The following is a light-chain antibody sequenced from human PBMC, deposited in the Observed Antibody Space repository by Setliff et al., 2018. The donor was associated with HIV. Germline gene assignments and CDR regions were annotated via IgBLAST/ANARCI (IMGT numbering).Light chain of an antibody. J-gene: IGLJ1*01. V-gene: IGLV2-14*01. CDR1: SSDVGGYDY. CDR2: EVG. CDR3: CSYTSSTTLV. Sequence: QSVLTQPASVSGSPGQSITISCTGTSSDVGGYDYVSWYQQHPGKVPKPMLYEVGNRPSGVSNRFSGSKSGNTASLTISGLQAEDEADYYCCSYTSSTTLVFGTGTKVTVL.